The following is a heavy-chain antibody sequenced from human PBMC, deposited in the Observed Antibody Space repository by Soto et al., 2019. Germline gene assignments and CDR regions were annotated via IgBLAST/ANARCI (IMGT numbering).Heavy chain of an antibody. Sequence: GGSLRLSCAASGFTFTNYGMHWVRQAPGKGLEWVAVISFDGSNEFYADSVKGRFSISRDISKNTLYLQMDSLRADDTAVYFCVKDHSDYNYVYAFGLWGQGTLVTVSS. J-gene: IGHJ4*02. V-gene: IGHV3-30*18. CDR1: GFTFTNYG. D-gene: IGHD5-12*01. CDR2: ISFDGSNE. CDR3: VKDHSDYNYVYAFGL.